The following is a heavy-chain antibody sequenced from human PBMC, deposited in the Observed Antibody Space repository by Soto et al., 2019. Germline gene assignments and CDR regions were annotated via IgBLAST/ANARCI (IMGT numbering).Heavy chain of an antibody. V-gene: IGHV3-30*18. CDR3: ANDSRIDY. CDR2: ISYDGSNK. Sequence: GGSLRLSCAASGFTFSSYGMHWVRQAPGKGLEWVAVISYDGSNKYYADSVKGRFTISRDNSKNTLYLQMNSLRAEDTAVYYCANDSRIDYWGQGTLVTVSS. J-gene: IGHJ4*02. CDR1: GFTFSSYG.